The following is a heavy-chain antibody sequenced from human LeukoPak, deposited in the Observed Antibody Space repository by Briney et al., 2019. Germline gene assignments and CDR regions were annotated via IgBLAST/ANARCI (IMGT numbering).Heavy chain of an antibody. CDR2: ISSSSSYI. CDR3: ARVGGSYPPEYYFDY. CDR1: GFTFSSYS. J-gene: IGHJ4*02. V-gene: IGHV3-21*01. Sequence: KPGGSLRLSCAASGFTFSSYSMNWVRQAPGKGLEWVSSISSSSSYIYYADSVKGRFTISRDNAKNSLYLQMNSLRAEDTAVYYCARVGGSYPPEYYFDYWGQGTLVTVSS. D-gene: IGHD1-26*01.